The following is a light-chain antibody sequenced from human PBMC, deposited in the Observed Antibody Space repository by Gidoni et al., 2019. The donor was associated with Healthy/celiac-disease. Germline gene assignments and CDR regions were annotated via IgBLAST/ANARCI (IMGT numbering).Light chain of an antibody. CDR3: QQLNSYPSLT. Sequence: ILLTQSPSSPSASVGARVTITCRASQGISSYLAWYQQKPGKAPKLLIYAASTLQSGVPSRFSGSGSGTDFTLTISSLQPEDFATYYCQQLNSYPSLTFXGXTKVEIK. J-gene: IGKJ4*01. CDR2: AAS. V-gene: IGKV1-9*01. CDR1: QGISSY.